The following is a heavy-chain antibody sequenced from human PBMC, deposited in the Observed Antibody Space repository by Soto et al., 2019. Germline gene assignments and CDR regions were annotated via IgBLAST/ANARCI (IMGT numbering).Heavy chain of an antibody. CDR2: ISGSGGST. Sequence: EVQLLESGGGLVQPGGSLRLSCAASGFTFSSYAMSWVRQAPGKGLEWVSAISGSGGSTYYADSVKGRVTISRDNSKNTLYLQMNSLRAEDTAVYYCAKEPRRITIFGVVIPYYFDYWGQGTLVTVSS. D-gene: IGHD3-3*01. J-gene: IGHJ4*02. V-gene: IGHV3-23*01. CDR1: GFTFSSYA. CDR3: AKEPRRITIFGVVIPYYFDY.